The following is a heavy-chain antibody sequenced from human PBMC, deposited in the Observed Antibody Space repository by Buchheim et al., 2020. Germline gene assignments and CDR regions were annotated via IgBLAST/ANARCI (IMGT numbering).Heavy chain of an antibody. J-gene: IGHJ3*02. CDR3: ARDLGYGDYKQGFDI. V-gene: IGHV3-7*01. Sequence: EVQLVESGGGLVQPGGSLRLSCAASGFTFSSYWMSWVRQAPGKGLEWVANIKQDGSEKYYVDSVKGRFTISRDKANNSLYLQMNSLRAEDTAVYYCARDLGYGDYKQGFDIWGQGT. CDR2: IKQDGSEK. D-gene: IGHD4-17*01. CDR1: GFTFSSYW.